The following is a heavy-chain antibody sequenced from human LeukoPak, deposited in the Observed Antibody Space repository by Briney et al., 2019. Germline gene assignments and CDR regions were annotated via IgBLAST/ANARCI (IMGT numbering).Heavy chain of an antibody. V-gene: IGHV1-69*01. Sequence: SVKVSCKAAGGTFSSYAISWVRQAPGQGLEWMGGIIPIFGTANYAQKFQGRVTITADESTSTAYMELSSLRSEDTAVYYCARDSGAARPPGGYYYYYMDVWGKGTTVTVSS. J-gene: IGHJ6*03. D-gene: IGHD6-6*01. CDR2: IIPIFGTA. CDR3: ARDSGAARPPGGYYYYYMDV. CDR1: GGTFSSYA.